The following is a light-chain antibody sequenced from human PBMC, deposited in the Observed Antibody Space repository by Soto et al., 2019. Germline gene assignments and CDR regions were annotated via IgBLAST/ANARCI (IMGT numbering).Light chain of an antibody. CDR3: QQYNSYSQT. V-gene: IGKV1-39*01. CDR1: QGISTY. CDR2: AAS. J-gene: IGKJ1*01. Sequence: DIQMTQSPSSLSASVGDRVTTTCRASQGISTYLNWYQQKPGKAPKLLIYAASSLQSGVPSRFSGSGSETDFTLTISSLQPEDFATYYCQQYNSYSQTFGQGTKVDIK.